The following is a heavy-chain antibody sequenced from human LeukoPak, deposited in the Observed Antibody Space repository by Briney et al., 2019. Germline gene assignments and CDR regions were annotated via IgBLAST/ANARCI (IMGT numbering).Heavy chain of an antibody. CDR3: ARQSLGYDSSGATYYFDY. D-gene: IGHD3-22*01. CDR2: IYYSGST. CDR1: GGSISSCY. V-gene: IGHV4-59*08. Sequence: SETLSLTCTVSGGSISSCYWSWIRQPPGKGLEWIGYIYYSGSTNYNPSLKSRVTISVDTSKNQFSLKLSSVTAADTAVYYCARQSLGYDSSGATYYFDYWGQGTLVTVSS. J-gene: IGHJ4*02.